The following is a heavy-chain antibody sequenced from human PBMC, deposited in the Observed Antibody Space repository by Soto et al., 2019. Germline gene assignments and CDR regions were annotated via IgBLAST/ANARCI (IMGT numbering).Heavy chain of an antibody. CDR1: GYTLTELS. D-gene: IGHD1-26*01. CDR2: FDPEDGET. CDR3: ATDTPKWELRSYYYGMDV. Sequence: QVQQVQSGAEVKKPGASVKVSCKVSGYTLTELSMHWVRQAPGKGLEWMGGFDPEDGETIYAQKFQGRVTMTEDTSTDTAYMELSSLRSEDTAVYYCATDTPKWELRSYYYGMDVWGQGTTVTVSS. J-gene: IGHJ6*02. V-gene: IGHV1-24*01.